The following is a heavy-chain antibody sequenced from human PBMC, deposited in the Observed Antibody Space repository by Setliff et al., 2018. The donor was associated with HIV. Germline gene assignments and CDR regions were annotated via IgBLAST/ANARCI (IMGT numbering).Heavy chain of an antibody. CDR2: MNTNSGNT. CDR1: GDTFTTYD. Sequence: ASVKVSCKASGDTFTTYDINWVRQATGQGPEWIGWMNTNSGNTGYAQKFQVRVTMTRNTSISTAYMELSSLRSEDTAVYYCAREGSGWCDYWGQGTLVTVSS. D-gene: IGHD5-18*01. CDR3: AREGSGWCDY. J-gene: IGHJ4*02. V-gene: IGHV1-8*02.